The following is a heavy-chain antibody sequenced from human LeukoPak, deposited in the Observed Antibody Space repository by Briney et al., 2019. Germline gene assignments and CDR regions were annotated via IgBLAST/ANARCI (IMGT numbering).Heavy chain of an antibody. Sequence: GGSLRLSCAASGFTFSSYWMSWVGQAPGKGLEWVANIRQDGSEKYYVDSVKGRFTISRDNAKNSLYLQMNSLRAEDTAVYYCARESTEVTPGYWGQGTLVTVSS. J-gene: IGHJ4*02. CDR3: ARESTEVTPGY. V-gene: IGHV3-7*01. CDR1: GFTFSSYW. CDR2: IRQDGSEK. D-gene: IGHD4-23*01.